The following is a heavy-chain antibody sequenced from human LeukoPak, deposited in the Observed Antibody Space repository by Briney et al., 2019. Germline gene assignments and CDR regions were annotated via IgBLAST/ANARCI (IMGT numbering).Heavy chain of an antibody. V-gene: IGHV3-66*01. J-gene: IGHJ3*02. CDR1: GFTVTDNH. Sequence: GGSLRLSCVASGFTVTDNHMNWVRQAPGKGLEWVSLIYSGGSTDYADSVKGRFTISRDSSKNTVYLQMNTLRTEDTGVYYCARDPWSLDAFDIWGQGTVVIVSS. CDR3: ARDPWSLDAFDI. D-gene: IGHD2-8*01. CDR2: IYSGGST.